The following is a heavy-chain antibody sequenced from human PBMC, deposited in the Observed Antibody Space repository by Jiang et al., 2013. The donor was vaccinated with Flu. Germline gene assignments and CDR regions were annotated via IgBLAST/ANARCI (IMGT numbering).Heavy chain of an antibody. Sequence: GAEVKKPGASIKVSCKTSGYTFTNYGVTWVRQAPGQGLEWIGWVSGYSGHTDYAQKFQGRVTMTTDTATSTASMELRSLTSGDTAVYFCAREGYREVDYWGQGTRVTVSS. CDR3: AREGYREVDY. CDR2: VSGYSGHT. CDR1: GYTFTNYG. V-gene: IGHV1-18*04. J-gene: IGHJ4*02. D-gene: IGHD5-18*01.